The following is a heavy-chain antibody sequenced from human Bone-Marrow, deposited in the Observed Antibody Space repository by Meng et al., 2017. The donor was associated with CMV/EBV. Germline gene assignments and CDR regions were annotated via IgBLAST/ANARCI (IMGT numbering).Heavy chain of an antibody. D-gene: IGHD2-15*01. CDR3: AAAAAEHDAFDI. V-gene: IGHV1-58*01. CDR2: IVVGSGYT. Sequence: SVKVSCKASGFSFTNAAVQWVRQARGEPLEWIGWIVVGSGYTSYAQKLQGRVTITRDMATSTTYMELSSLRSEDTAVYYCAAAAAEHDAFDIWGQGTMVTVSS. CDR1: GFSFTNAA. J-gene: IGHJ3*02.